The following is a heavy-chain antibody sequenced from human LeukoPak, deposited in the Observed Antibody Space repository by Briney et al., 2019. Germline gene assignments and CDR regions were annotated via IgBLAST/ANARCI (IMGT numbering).Heavy chain of an antibody. V-gene: IGHV4-34*01. CDR2: INHSGST. CDR3: ARVLAVVTPRAFDI. Sequence: SETLSLTCAVYGGSFSGYYWSWIRQPPGKGLEWIGEINHSGSTNYNPSLKSRVTISVDTSKNQFSLKLSSVTAADTAVYYCARVLAVVTPRAFDIWGQGTMVTVSS. J-gene: IGHJ3*02. D-gene: IGHD4-23*01. CDR1: GGSFSGYY.